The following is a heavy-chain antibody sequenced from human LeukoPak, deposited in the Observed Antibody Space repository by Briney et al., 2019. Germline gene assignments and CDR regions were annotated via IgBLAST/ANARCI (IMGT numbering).Heavy chain of an antibody. CDR1: GGSFSGYY. J-gene: IGHJ4*02. CDR2: INHSGST. CDR3: ARGPPTDYYDSSGFYYVFDY. D-gene: IGHD3-22*01. Sequence: SETLSLTCAVYGGSFSGYYWSWIRQPPGKGLEWLGEINHSGSTNYNPSLQSRVTTSVDTSKNQFSLKLSSVTAADTAVYFCARGPPTDYYDSSGFYYVFDYWGQGTLVTVSS. V-gene: IGHV4-34*01.